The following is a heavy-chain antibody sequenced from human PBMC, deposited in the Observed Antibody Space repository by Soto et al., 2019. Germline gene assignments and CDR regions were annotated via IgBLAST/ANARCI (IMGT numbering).Heavy chain of an antibody. Sequence: ASVKVYCKAAGYTFTSYAMHWVRQAPGQRLEWMGWINAGNGNTKYSQKFQGRVTITRDTSASTAYMELSSLRSEDTAVYYCARAPLPSWYYVISDYLVFDDDAFDIWGQRTTVTVSS. J-gene: IGHJ3*02. CDR3: ARAPLPSWYYVISDYLVFDDDAFDI. CDR1: GYTFTSYA. V-gene: IGHV1-3*01. D-gene: IGHD3-22*01. CDR2: INAGNGNT.